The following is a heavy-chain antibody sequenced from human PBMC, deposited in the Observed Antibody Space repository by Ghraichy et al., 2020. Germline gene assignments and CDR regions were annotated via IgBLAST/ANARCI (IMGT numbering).Heavy chain of an antibody. Sequence: GGSLRLPCKASGFTFSRYTMNWVRQAPGKGLEWVASISTVSNYISYADSLKGRFTISRDNAKNSLVLQMSSLRAEDTAVYFCARRDYYYYGMDVWGQGTTVTVSS. CDR3: ARRDYYYYGMDV. CDR1: GFTFSRYT. V-gene: IGHV3-21*06. CDR2: ISTVSNYI. J-gene: IGHJ6*02.